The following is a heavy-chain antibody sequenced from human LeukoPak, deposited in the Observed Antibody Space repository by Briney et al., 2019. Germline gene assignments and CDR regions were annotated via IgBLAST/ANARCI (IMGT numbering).Heavy chain of an antibody. CDR3: AKHHYSSSRDYFDY. Sequence: PGGSLRLSCAASGLTFSFYAMTWVRQAPGKGLEWVSVISGSGGSTNYADSVKGRFIISRDNSRNTLFLQMNSLRAEDTAVYYCAKHHYSSSRDYFDYWGQGTLVTVSS. D-gene: IGHD6-13*01. CDR1: GLTFSFYA. J-gene: IGHJ4*02. V-gene: IGHV3-23*01. CDR2: ISGSGGST.